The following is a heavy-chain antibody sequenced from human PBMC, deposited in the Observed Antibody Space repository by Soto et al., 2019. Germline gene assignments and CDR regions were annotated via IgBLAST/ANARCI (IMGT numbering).Heavy chain of an antibody. CDR3: ARLYGSGWFYYNH. CDR1: GYSFTNYW. CDR2: IYPADSEV. J-gene: IGHJ4*02. V-gene: IGHV5-51*01. Sequence: GVSLKISCKGSGYSFTNYWIAWVRQMPGKGLEWMGIIYPADSEVKYSPSFQGQVTISADKSISTAYLQWHSVKSSDTAIYSCARLYGSGWFYYNHWGQGTLVTVTS. D-gene: IGHD6-19*01.